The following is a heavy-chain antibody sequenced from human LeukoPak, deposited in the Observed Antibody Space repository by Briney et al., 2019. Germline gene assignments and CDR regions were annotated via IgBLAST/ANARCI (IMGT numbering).Heavy chain of an antibody. CDR1: GFTLSDYY. CDR2: ISSSGSTI. CDR3: ARDRAANQDWVEFDP. V-gene: IGHV3-11*04. D-gene: IGHD3/OR15-3a*01. Sequence: GGSLRLSCAASGFTLSDYYMSWIRQAPGKGLEWVSYISSSGSTIYYADSVKGRFTISRDNAKNSLYLQMNSLRVEDTAVYFCARDRAANQDWVEFDPWGQGTPVIVSS. J-gene: IGHJ5*02.